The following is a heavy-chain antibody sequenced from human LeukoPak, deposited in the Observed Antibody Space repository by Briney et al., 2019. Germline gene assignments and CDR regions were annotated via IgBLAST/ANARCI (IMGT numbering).Heavy chain of an antibody. Sequence: ASVKVSCKASGYTFTNYDVNWVRQATGQGLEWMGWMNPNSGNTGYAQKFQGRVTMTRNTSISTAYMELSSLGSEDTAVYYCARYSSWYNWFDPWGQGTLVTVSS. CDR2: MNPNSGNT. CDR1: GYTFTNYD. CDR3: ARYSSWYNWFDP. J-gene: IGHJ5*02. V-gene: IGHV1-8*01. D-gene: IGHD6-13*01.